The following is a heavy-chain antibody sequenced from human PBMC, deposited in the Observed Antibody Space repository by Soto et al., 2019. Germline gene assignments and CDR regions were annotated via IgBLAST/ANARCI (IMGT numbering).Heavy chain of an antibody. Sequence: ETLSLTCTVSGGSISSSSYYWGWIRQPPGKGLEWIGSIYYSGSTYYNPSLKSRVTISVDTSKNQFSLKLSSVTAADTAVYYCARDLQGIDYWGQGTLVTVSS. J-gene: IGHJ4*02. CDR1: GGSISSSSYY. CDR3: ARDLQGIDY. D-gene: IGHD1-1*01. CDR2: IYYSGST. V-gene: IGHV4-39*02.